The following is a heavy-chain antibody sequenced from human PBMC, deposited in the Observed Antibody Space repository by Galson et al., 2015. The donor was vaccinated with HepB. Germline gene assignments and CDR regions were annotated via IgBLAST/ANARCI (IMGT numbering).Heavy chain of an antibody. Sequence: SLRLSCAASGFTFDDYAMHWVRQAPGKGLEWVSGISWNSGSIGYADSVKGRFTISRDNAKNSLYLQMNSLRAEDTALYYCAKVIGVSGPFDYWGQGTLVTVSS. J-gene: IGHJ4*02. CDR3: AKVIGVSGPFDY. CDR1: GFTFDDYA. CDR2: ISWNSGSI. V-gene: IGHV3-9*01.